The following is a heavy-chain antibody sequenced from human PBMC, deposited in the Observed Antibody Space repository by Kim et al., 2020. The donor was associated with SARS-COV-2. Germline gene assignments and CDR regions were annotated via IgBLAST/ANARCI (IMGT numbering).Heavy chain of an antibody. V-gene: IGHV5-10-1*01. CDR3: ARSPGYSALNWFDP. Sequence: SPSFQGHVTISADKSISTAYLQWSSLKASDTAMYYCARSPGYSALNWFDPWGQGTLVTVSS. J-gene: IGHJ5*02. D-gene: IGHD3-9*01.